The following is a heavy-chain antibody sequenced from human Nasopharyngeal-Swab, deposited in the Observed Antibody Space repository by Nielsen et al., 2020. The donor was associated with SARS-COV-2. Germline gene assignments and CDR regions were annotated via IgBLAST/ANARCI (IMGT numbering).Heavy chain of an antibody. CDR1: GYSFTSYW. Sequence: GESLKISCKGSGYSFTSYWIGWVRQMPGKGLEWMGIIYPGDSDTRYSPSFQGQVTISADKYISTAYLQWSSLKASDTAMYYCARFGTSGDYVRWGYSYGMDVWGQGTTVTVSS. V-gene: IGHV5-51*01. CDR2: IYPGDSDT. J-gene: IGHJ6*02. CDR3: ARFGTSGDYVRWGYSYGMDV. D-gene: IGHD4-17*01.